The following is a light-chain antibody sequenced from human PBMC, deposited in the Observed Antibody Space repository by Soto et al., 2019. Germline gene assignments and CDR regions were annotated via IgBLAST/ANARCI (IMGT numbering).Light chain of an antibody. Sequence: QSVLTQPPSVSGAPGQRVTISCTGSSSNIGAGYDVHWYQQLPGTAPKVLIYGNNNRPSGVPDRFSGSKSGTSASLAITGLQAEDEADYYCQSYDNSLPGCHVFGTGTKLTVL. V-gene: IGLV1-40*01. CDR1: SSNIGAGYD. J-gene: IGLJ1*01. CDR3: QSYDNSLPGCHV. CDR2: GNN.